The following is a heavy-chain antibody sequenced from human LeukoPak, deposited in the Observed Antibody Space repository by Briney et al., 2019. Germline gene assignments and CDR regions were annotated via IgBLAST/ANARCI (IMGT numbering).Heavy chain of an antibody. V-gene: IGHV1-46*01. CDR3: ARDGSDYGGNSEPDSDY. Sequence: ASVKVSCKASVYTFTSYYMHWVRQAPGQGLEWMGIINPSGGSTSYAQKFQGRVTMTRDTSTSTVYMELSSLRSEDTAVYYCARDGSDYGGNSEPDSDYWGQGTLVTVSS. J-gene: IGHJ4*02. CDR2: INPSGGST. CDR1: VYTFTSYY. D-gene: IGHD4-23*01.